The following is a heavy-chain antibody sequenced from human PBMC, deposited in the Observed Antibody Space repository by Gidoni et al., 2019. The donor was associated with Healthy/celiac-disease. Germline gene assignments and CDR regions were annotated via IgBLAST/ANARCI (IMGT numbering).Heavy chain of an antibody. CDR1: GFTFISYA. V-gene: IGHV3-23*01. Sequence: EVQLLESGGGLVQPGGSLRLSCAAPGFTFISYAMSWVRQAPGKGLEWVSAISGSGGSTYYADSVKGRFTISRDNSKNTLYLQMNSLRAEDTAVYYCAKSRLALWGNDYWGQGTLVTVSS. CDR3: AKSRLALWGNDY. CDR2: ISGSGGST. J-gene: IGHJ4*02. D-gene: IGHD6-19*01.